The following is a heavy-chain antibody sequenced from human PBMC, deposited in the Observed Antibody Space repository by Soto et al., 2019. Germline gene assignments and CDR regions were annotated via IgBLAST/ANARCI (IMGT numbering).Heavy chain of an antibody. CDR1: GFTFNKYA. CDR3: AKDLAYYYDNSGYSYGMDV. D-gene: IGHD3-22*01. V-gene: IGHV3-9*01. CDR2: ISWNSGST. Sequence: QPGGSLRLSCAASGFTFNKYAMHWVRQGPGKGLEWVSGISWNSGSTDYADSVRGRFTISRDNTKKSLYLQMNSLKPEDTALYYCAKDLAYYYDNSGYSYGMDVWGQGTTVTVSS. J-gene: IGHJ6*02.